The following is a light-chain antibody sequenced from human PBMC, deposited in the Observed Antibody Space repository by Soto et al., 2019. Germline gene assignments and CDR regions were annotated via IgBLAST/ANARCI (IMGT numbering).Light chain of an antibody. CDR2: HAS. CDR3: QQFYTVPLT. V-gene: IGKV3-15*01. Sequence: DIVMTQSPATLSVSPGEGATLSCRASQSVSRNLAWYQQKPGQAPRLVLYHASTRATGIPDRFSGSGSGTEFTLTIASLQSEDVAVYYCQQFYTVPLTFCPGTKVDIK. J-gene: IGKJ3*01. CDR1: QSVSRN.